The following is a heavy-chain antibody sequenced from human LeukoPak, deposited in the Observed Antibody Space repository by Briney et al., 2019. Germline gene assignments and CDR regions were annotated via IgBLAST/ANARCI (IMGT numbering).Heavy chain of an antibody. CDR2: INPDGSTT. J-gene: IGHJ6*02. CDR3: AKATGDYGDYVVGGMDV. D-gene: IGHD4-17*01. CDR1: GFTFSRYW. Sequence: GGSLRLSCAASGFTFSRYWIHWVRQAPGKGLEWVSRINPDGSTTTHADSVKGRFTISRDNAKNTLYLQMNSLRAEDTAMYYCAKATGDYGDYVVGGMDVWGQGTTVTVSS. V-gene: IGHV3-74*01.